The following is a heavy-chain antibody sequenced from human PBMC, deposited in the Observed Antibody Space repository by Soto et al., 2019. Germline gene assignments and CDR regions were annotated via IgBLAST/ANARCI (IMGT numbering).Heavy chain of an antibody. D-gene: IGHD6-19*01. CDR1: GFTFSSYA. V-gene: IGHV3-23*01. CDR3: AKEDPARGYSSGWYSFNVILYFDY. Sequence: GGSLRLSCAASGFTFSSYAMSWVRQAPGKGLEWVSAISGSGGSTYYADSVKGRFTISRDNSKNTLYLQMNCLRAEDTAVYYCAKEDPARGYSSGWYSFNVILYFDYWGQGTLVTVSS. CDR2: ISGSGGST. J-gene: IGHJ4*02.